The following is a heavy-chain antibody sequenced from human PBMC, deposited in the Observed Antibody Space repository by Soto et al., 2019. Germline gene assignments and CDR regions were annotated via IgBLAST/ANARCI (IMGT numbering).Heavy chain of an antibody. Sequence: QVQLVESGGGVVQPGRSLRLSCAASGFTFSSYGMHWVRQAPGKGLEWVAVISYDGSNKYYADSVKGRFTISRDNSKNTLYLQMNSLRAEDTAVYYCATSTVAYWYFDLWGRGTLVTVSS. CDR3: ATSTVAYWYFDL. J-gene: IGHJ2*01. D-gene: IGHD4-17*01. V-gene: IGHV3-30*03. CDR2: ISYDGSNK. CDR1: GFTFSSYG.